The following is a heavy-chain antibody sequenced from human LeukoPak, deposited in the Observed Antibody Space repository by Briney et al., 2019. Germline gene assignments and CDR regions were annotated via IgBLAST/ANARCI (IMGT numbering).Heavy chain of an antibody. Sequence: GGSLRLSCAVSGFILDDYGMSWVRQAPGKGLEWVSGINWNGGRTGYADSVKGRFTISRDNAKNSLYLQMNSLRAEDTALYYCAKDSGAVATVADNWFDPWGQGTLVTVSS. V-gene: IGHV3-20*04. J-gene: IGHJ5*02. CDR2: INWNGGRT. CDR3: AKDSGAVATVADNWFDP. D-gene: IGHD5-12*01. CDR1: GFILDDYG.